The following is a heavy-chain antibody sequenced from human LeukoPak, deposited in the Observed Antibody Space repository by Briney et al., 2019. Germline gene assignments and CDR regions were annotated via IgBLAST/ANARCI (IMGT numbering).Heavy chain of an antibody. CDR1: GFIFSSFG. V-gene: IGHV3-30*02. CDR3: AKQMVERPHYYYMDV. D-gene: IGHD2-15*01. CDR2: IQDDESNK. Sequence: PGGSLRLSCAASGFIFSSFGMHWVRQAPGKGLEWVAFIQDDESNKFYADSVKGRFTISRDNSKNTLFLQMNSLRPEDTALYHCAKQMVERPHYYYMDVWGKGTTVTVSS. J-gene: IGHJ6*03.